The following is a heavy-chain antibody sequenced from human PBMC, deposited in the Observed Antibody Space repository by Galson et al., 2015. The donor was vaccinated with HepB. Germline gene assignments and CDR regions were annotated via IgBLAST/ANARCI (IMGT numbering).Heavy chain of an antibody. J-gene: IGHJ5*02. V-gene: IGHV4-59*01. Sequence: SLTCTVSGGSISSYYWSWIRQPPGRGLEWIGYIYYSGSTNYNPSLKSRVTISVDTSKNQFSLKLSSVTAADTAVYYCARGRLLNWFDPWGQGTLVTASS. CDR1: GGSISSYY. D-gene: IGHD3-10*01. CDR2: IYYSGST. CDR3: ARGRLLNWFDP.